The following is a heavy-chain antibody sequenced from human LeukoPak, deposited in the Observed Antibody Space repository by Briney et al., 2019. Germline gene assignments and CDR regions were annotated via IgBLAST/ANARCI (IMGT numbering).Heavy chain of an antibody. Sequence: SETLSLTCTVSGGSIGSYYWSWIRQPPGKGLEWIGYIYYSGSTNYNPSLKSRVTISADTSKNQFSLKLSSVTAADTAVYYCARDRQWDYGDYDAFDIWGPGTMVTASS. CDR2: IYYSGST. J-gene: IGHJ3*02. CDR3: ARDRQWDYGDYDAFDI. CDR1: GGSIGSYY. D-gene: IGHD4-17*01. V-gene: IGHV4-59*01.